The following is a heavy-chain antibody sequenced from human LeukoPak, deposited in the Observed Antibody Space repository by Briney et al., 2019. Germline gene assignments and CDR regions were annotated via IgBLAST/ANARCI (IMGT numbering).Heavy chain of an antibody. Sequence: SETLSLTCTVSGGSISSSSYYWGWIRQPPGKELEWIGSIYYSGSTYYNPSLKSRVTISVDTSKNQFSLKLSSVTAADTAVYYCARSSTYYYGSGSYHSKVPFDYWGQGTLVTVSS. CDR3: ARSSTYYYGSGSYHSKVPFDY. CDR1: GGSISSSSYY. J-gene: IGHJ4*02. D-gene: IGHD3-10*01. CDR2: IYYSGST. V-gene: IGHV4-39*01.